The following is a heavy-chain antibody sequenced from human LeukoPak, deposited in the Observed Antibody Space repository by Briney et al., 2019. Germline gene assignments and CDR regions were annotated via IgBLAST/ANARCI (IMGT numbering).Heavy chain of an antibody. D-gene: IGHD4-17*01. V-gene: IGHV3-21*01. CDR1: GFTFSSYS. Sequence: GGSLRLSCAASGFTFSSYSMNWVRRAPGKGLEWVSSISSSSSYIYYADSVKGRFTISRDNAKNSLYLQMNSLRAEDTAVYYCARPTTVTTGYFDYWGQGTLVTVSS. CDR3: ARPTTVTTGYFDY. CDR2: ISSSSSYI. J-gene: IGHJ4*02.